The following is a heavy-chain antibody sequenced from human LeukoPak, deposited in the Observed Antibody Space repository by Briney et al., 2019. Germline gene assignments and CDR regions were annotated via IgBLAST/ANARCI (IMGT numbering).Heavy chain of an antibody. Sequence: PSETLSLTCAVYGGSFSGYYWSWIRQPPGKGLEWIGEINHSGSTNYNPSLKSRVTISVDTSKNQFSLKLSSVTAADTAVYYCARGFYCSSTSCYRRPRRNWFDPWGQGTLVTVSS. CDR1: GGSFSGYY. D-gene: IGHD2-2*01. CDR2: INHSGST. J-gene: IGHJ5*02. V-gene: IGHV4-34*01. CDR3: ARGFYCSSTSCYRRPRRNWFDP.